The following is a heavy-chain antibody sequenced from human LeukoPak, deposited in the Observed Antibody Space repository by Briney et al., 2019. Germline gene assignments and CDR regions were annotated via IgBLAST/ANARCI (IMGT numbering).Heavy chain of an antibody. V-gene: IGHV1-2*02. CDR3: ASFSFVPRYGASSPMPWYFDL. D-gene: IGHD4-17*01. Sequence: ASVKVSCKASGYTFTGYYMHWVRQAPGQGLEWMGWINPNSGGTNYAQKFQGRVTMTRDTSISTAYMELSRLRSDDTAVYYCASFSFVPRYGASSPMPWYFDLGARAPLVTVPS. CDR1: GYTFTGYY. J-gene: IGHJ2*01. CDR2: INPNSGGT.